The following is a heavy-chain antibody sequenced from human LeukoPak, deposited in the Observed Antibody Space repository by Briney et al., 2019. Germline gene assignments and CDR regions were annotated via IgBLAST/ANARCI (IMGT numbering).Heavy chain of an antibody. CDR2: IYTSGST. D-gene: IGHD7-27*01. CDR3: ARSALGLNWFDP. CDR1: GGSISSYY. J-gene: IGHJ5*02. Sequence: NPSETLSLTCTVSGGSISSYYWSWIRQPPGKGLEWIGYIYTSGSTNYNPSLKSRVTISVDTSKNQFSLKLSSVTAADTAVYYCARSALGLNWFDPWGQGTLVTVSS. V-gene: IGHV4-4*09.